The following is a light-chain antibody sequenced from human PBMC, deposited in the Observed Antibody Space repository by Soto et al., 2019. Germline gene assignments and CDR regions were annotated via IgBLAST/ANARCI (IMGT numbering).Light chain of an antibody. CDR3: QSYDSSLRALYV. CDR1: SSNIGAGYE. CDR2: GNT. V-gene: IGLV1-40*01. J-gene: IGLJ1*01. Sequence: QSALTQPPSVSGAPGQRVTISCTGSSSNIGAGYEVNWYQHLPGAAPKLLIYGNTNRSSGVPDRFSGSKSGTSASLAITGLQAEDEAGYYCQSYDSSLRALYVFGTGIKVTVL.